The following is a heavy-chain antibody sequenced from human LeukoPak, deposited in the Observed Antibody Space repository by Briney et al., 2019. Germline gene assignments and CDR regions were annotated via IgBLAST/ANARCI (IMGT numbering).Heavy chain of an antibody. J-gene: IGHJ4*02. V-gene: IGHV4-61*08. Sequence: PSETLSLTCSVSGDSVSSAGYHWSWIRQAPGKGLEWIGYSGSPSYNPSLKSRVMISIDTSKNQFSLKVSTVTAADTAVYYCTTYYVGEGGRGHWGPGTLVTVSS. CDR3: TTYYVGEGGRGH. CDR1: GDSVSSAGYH. CDR2: SGSP. D-gene: IGHD2-21*01.